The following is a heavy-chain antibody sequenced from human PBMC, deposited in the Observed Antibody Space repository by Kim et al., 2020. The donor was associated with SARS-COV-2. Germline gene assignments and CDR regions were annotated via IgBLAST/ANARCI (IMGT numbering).Heavy chain of an antibody. CDR3: ARPLYGSGTYYRGGVDY. CDR1: GFTFSSYA. J-gene: IGHJ4*02. D-gene: IGHD3-10*01. V-gene: IGHV3-23*01. Sequence: GGSLRLSCTASGFTFSSYAMNWVRQAPGKGLEWISGISGSDDSTFYADSVKGRFTISRDNSKNMLYLQMNSLRAEDTAVYYCARPLYGSGTYYRGGVDYWGQGTLVTVSS. CDR2: ISGSDDST.